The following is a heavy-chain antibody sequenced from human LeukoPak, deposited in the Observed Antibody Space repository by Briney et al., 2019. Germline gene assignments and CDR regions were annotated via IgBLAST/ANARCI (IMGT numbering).Heavy chain of an antibody. Sequence: SETLSLTCTVSGGSISSSSYYWGWIRQPPGKGLEWIGSIYHSGSTYYNPSLKSRVTISVDTSKNQFSLKLSSVTAEDTAVYYCARDRYDYVWGSYRYILFDYWGQGTLVTVSS. CDR3: ARDRYDYVWGSYRYILFDY. CDR1: GGSISSSSYY. J-gene: IGHJ4*02. V-gene: IGHV4-39*07. CDR2: IYHSGST. D-gene: IGHD3-16*02.